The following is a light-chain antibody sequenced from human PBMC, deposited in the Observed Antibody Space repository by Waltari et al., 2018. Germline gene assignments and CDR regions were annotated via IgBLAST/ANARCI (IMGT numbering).Light chain of an antibody. CDR1: SGPCNYA. Sequence: QVVLTQSPSASASLGASVKLPCTLSSGPCNYALAWPPQQPQKGPRYLIYLKADGIQIRGDGIPDRFSGSSSGPERYLTISNLQSEDEADYYCQTWVTGNRIFGGGTKLTVL. J-gene: IGLJ2*01. CDR2: LKADGIQ. V-gene: IGLV4-69*01. CDR3: QTWVTGNRI.